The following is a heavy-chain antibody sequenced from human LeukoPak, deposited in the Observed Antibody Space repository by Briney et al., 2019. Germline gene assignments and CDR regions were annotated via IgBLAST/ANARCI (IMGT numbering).Heavy chain of an antibody. CDR3: ARDPNYSSTYGLDY. CDR1: GDSISSYY. CDR2: IYASGST. D-gene: IGHD3-10*01. J-gene: IGHJ4*02. V-gene: IGHV4-4*07. Sequence: SETLSLTCTVSGDSISSYYWTWVRQPAGKGLEWIGRIYASGSTNYNPSLKSRVTMSVDTSKNQFSLQLNSVTAADTAVYYCARDPNYSSTYGLDYWGQGTLVTVSS.